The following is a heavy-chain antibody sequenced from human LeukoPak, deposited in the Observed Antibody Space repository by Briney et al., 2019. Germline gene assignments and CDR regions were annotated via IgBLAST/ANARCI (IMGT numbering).Heavy chain of an antibody. Sequence: SETLSLTCAVYGGSFSGYYWSWIRQPPGKGLEWIGYIYYSGSTYYNPSLKSRVTISVDTSKNQFSLKLSSVTAADTAVYYCARDQIRRSVAFDIWGQGTMVTVSS. CDR1: GGSFSGYY. J-gene: IGHJ3*02. CDR3: ARDQIRRSVAFDI. V-gene: IGHV4-30-4*01. CDR2: IYYSGST.